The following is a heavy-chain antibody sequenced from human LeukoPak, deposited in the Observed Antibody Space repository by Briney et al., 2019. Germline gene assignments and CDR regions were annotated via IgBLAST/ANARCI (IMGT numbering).Heavy chain of an antibody. V-gene: IGHV4-61*02. J-gene: IGHJ5*02. CDR1: GGSISSGSYY. CDR3: ARAGPFGNWFDP. CDR2: IYTSGST. Sequence: SETLSLTCAVSGGSISSGSYYWSWIRQPAGKGLEWIGRIYTSGSTNYNPSLKSRVTISVDTSKNQFSLKLSSVTAADTAVYYCARAGPFGNWFDPWGQGTLVTVSS. D-gene: IGHD3-10*01.